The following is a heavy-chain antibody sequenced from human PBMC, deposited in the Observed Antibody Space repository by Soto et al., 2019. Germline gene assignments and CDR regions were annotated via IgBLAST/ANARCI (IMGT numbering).Heavy chain of an antibody. CDR1: GYTFTSYG. Sequence: QVQLVQSGAEVKKPGASVKVSCKASGYTFTSYGISWVRQAPGQGLEWMGWISAYNGNTNYAQKHQGRVTMTTDTSTSTGYMEVRSLRSDDTAVYYCASDIAGKWFGELCDYWGQGTLVTVSS. J-gene: IGHJ4*02. CDR2: ISAYNGNT. D-gene: IGHD3-10*01. V-gene: IGHV1-18*01. CDR3: ASDIAGKWFGELCDY.